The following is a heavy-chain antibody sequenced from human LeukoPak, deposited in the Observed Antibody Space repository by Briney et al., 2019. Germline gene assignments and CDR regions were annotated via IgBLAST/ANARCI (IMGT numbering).Heavy chain of an antibody. CDR3: ARVYLAVAVPEGDAFDI. D-gene: IGHD6-19*01. CDR2: MNPNSGNT. V-gene: IGHV1-8*01. Sequence: ASVKVSCKASGYTFTSYDINWVRQATGQGLEWMGWMNPNSGNTGYAQKFQGRVTMTRNTSISTAYMELRSLRSDDTAVYYCARVYLAVAVPEGDAFDIWGQGTMVTVSS. J-gene: IGHJ3*02. CDR1: GYTFTSYD.